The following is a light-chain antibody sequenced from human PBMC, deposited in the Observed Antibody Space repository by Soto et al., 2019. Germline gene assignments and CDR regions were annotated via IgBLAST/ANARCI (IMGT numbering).Light chain of an antibody. V-gene: IGLV2-23*01. Sequence: QSALTQPASVSGSPGQSITIYCTGTSSDVGSYNLVSWYQQHPGKAPKLMIYEGSKRPSGVSNRFSGSKSGNTASLTISGLQAEYEADYYCCSYAGSSTYVFGTGTKLTVL. CDR1: SSDVGSYNL. CDR3: CSYAGSSTYV. CDR2: EGS. J-gene: IGLJ1*01.